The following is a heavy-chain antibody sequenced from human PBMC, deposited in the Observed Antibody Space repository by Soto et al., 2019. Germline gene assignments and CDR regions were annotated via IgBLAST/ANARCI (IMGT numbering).Heavy chain of an antibody. CDR3: ARDRGGAYFDY. Sequence: TGGSLRLSCAASGFTFSSYGMHWVRQAPGKGLEWVAVIWYDGSNKYYADSVKGRFTISRDNSKNTLYLQMNSLRAEDTAVYYCARDRGGAYFDYWGQGTLVTVSS. CDR2: IWYDGSNK. CDR1: GFTFSSYG. V-gene: IGHV3-33*01. D-gene: IGHD2-21*01. J-gene: IGHJ4*02.